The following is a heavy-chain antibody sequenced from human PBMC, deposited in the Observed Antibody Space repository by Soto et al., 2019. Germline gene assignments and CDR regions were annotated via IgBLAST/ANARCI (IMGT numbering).Heavy chain of an antibody. CDR1: GCSVSSGSSY. D-gene: IGHD2-15*01. Sequence: XETLSLTCTVSGCSVSSGSSYWSWIRQPPGKGLEWIGYIYYSGSTNYNPSLKSRVTISVDTSKNQFSLKLSSVTAADTAVYYCARDCSGGSCYSGDGMDVWGQGTTVTVSS. CDR2: IYYSGST. J-gene: IGHJ6*02. V-gene: IGHV4-61*01. CDR3: ARDCSGGSCYSGDGMDV.